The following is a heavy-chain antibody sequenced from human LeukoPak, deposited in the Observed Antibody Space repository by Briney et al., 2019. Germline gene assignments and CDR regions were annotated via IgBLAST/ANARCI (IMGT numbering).Heavy chain of an antibody. D-gene: IGHD3-10*01. V-gene: IGHV4-30-2*01. CDR2: IYHSGST. Sequence: SQTLSLTCTVSGGSISSGGYYWSWIRQPPGKGLEWIGYIYHSGSTYYNPSLKSRVTISVDRSKNQFSLKLSSVTAADTAVYYCARRGSGKYFDQWGQGTLVTVSS. CDR3: ARRGSGKYFDQ. CDR1: GGSISSGGYY. J-gene: IGHJ4*02.